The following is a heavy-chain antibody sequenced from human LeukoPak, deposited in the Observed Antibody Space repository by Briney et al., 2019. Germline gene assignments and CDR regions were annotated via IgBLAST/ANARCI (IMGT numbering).Heavy chain of an antibody. CDR1: GGSFSGYY. CDR2: INHSGST. J-gene: IGHJ4*02. Sequence: PSETLSLTCAVYGGSFSGYYWSWIRQPPGKGLEWIGEINHSGSTNYNPSLKSRVTISVDTSKNQFSLKLSSVTAADTAVYYCAREGMTLDYWGQGTLVTVSS. V-gene: IGHV4-34*01. CDR3: AREGMTLDY.